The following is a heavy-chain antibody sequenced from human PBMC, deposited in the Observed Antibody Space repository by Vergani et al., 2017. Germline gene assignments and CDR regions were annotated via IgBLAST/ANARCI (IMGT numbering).Heavy chain of an antibody. D-gene: IGHD3-22*01. CDR1: GFTFSSYG. CDR3: AKALYDSSGYGSDYAFDI. J-gene: IGHJ3*02. V-gene: IGHV3-30*18. CDR2: ISYDGSNK. Sequence: VQLLESGGGSVQPGRSLRLSCAASGFTFSSYGMHWVRQAPGKGLEWVAVISYDGSNKYYADSVKGRFTISRDNSKNTLYLQMNSLRAEDTAVYYCAKALYDSSGYGSDYAFDIWGQGTMVTVSS.